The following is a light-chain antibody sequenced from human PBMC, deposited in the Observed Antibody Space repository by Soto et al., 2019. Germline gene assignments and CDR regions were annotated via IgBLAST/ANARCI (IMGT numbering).Light chain of an antibody. V-gene: IGLV2-23*02. J-gene: IGLJ1*01. CDR3: CSYAGTSYV. Sequence: SLLTQPASVSGSPGQSITLSCTGNSCDVGSYDAVSWYQHHPGKVPKLMIYEVNKRPSGVSYRFSGSKSGNTASLTISGLQAEDEADYYCCSYAGTSYVFGSGTKVTVL. CDR2: EVN. CDR1: SCDVGSYDA.